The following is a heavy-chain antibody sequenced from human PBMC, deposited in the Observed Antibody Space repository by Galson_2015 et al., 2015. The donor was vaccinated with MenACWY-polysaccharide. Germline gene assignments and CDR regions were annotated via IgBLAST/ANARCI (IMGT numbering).Heavy chain of an antibody. Sequence: ETLSLTCGVSGDSITSASFDGAWMRQPPGKGLEWIGSMSYRGNTYYNPSLKSRVTMSVDMSKNQFSLDLTSVTAADTAVYYCARVCGSGRCLDVWGQGTTATVSS. CDR2: MSYRGNT. D-gene: IGHD2-21*01. J-gene: IGHJ6*02. CDR1: GDSITSASFD. V-gene: IGHV4-39*07. CDR3: ARVCGSGRCLDV.